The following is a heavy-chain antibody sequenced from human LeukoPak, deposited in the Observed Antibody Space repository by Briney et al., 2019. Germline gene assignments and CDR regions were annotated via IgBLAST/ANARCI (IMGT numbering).Heavy chain of an antibody. Sequence: GGSLRLSCAASGFTFRNYVIHRVRQAPGKGLEWVAVTSSDLNVKLYADSVKGRFTNSRDNSRSTLYLQMNSLRPEDTAIYYCAREGYYGSGSPPSLYFDYWGQGTLVTVSS. D-gene: IGHD3-10*01. J-gene: IGHJ4*02. CDR3: AREGYYGSGSPPSLYFDY. CDR1: GFTFRNYV. V-gene: IGHV3-30-3*01. CDR2: TSSDLNVK.